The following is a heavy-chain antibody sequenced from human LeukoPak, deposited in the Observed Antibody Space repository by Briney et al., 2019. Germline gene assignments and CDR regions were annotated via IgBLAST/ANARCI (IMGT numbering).Heavy chain of an antibody. CDR2: INHSGST. CDR1: GGSFSGYY. CDR3: AREALHNWNDGGFWFDP. Sequence: PSETLSLTCAVYGGSFSGYYWSWIRQPPGKGLEWIGEINHSGSTNYNPSLKSRVTISVDTSKNQFSLKLSSVTAADTAVYYCAREALHNWNDGGFWFDPWGQGTLVTVSS. J-gene: IGHJ5*02. V-gene: IGHV4-34*01. D-gene: IGHD1-20*01.